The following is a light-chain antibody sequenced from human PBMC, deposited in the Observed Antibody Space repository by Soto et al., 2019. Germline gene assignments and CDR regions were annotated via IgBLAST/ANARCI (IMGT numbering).Light chain of an antibody. CDR3: SSYKFSTTLRV. J-gene: IGLJ3*02. CDR2: EVT. V-gene: IGLV2-14*01. CDR1: SNDIGDYNY. Sequence: QSALTQPASVSGSPGQSVTLSCTGTSNDIGDYNYVSWFQQHPGKAPKLIIYEVTNRPSGISTRFSGSKSGNTASLTISGLQPEDEAVYYCSSYKFSTTLRVFGGGTKLTVL.